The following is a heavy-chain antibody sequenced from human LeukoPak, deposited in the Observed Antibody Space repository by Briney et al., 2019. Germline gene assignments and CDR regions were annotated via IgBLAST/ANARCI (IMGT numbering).Heavy chain of an antibody. CDR1: GFTFSSYY. CDR3: ARGNLLGFGELARANWFDP. D-gene: IGHD3-10*01. Sequence: PGGSLRLSCAASGFTFSSYYVHWVRQAPGKGLERVAIISYDGSNKYYADSVKDRFTISRDNSKNTLFLQMNSLRAEDTAVYYCARGNLLGFGELARANWFDPWGQGTLVTVSS. V-gene: IGHV3-30*03. CDR2: ISYDGSNK. J-gene: IGHJ5*02.